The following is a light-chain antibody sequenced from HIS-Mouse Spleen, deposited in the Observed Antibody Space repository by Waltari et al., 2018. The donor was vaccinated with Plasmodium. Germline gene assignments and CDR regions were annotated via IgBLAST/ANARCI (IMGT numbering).Light chain of an antibody. Sequence: DTQMTQSPSSLSASVGDSLTLTCRSSQSFSIYLNWDQQKPGKAPRLLLYAEASLQSGGPLRFSGSGSGTEVALTSSSLQPRDWATYCGQQRYSTGTFSQGTKVEIK. V-gene: IGKV1-39*01. CDR2: AEA. J-gene: IGKJ1*01. CDR3: QQRYSTGT. CDR1: QSFSIY.